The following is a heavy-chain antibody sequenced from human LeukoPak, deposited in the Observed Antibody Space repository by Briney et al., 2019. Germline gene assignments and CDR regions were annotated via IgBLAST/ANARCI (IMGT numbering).Heavy chain of an antibody. D-gene: IGHD6-6*01. V-gene: IGHV4-34*01. CDR3: ARGGLEQLVLYFDY. CDR1: GGSFSGYY. Sequence: SETLSLTCAVYGGSFSGYYWSWIRQPPGKGLEWIGEINHSGSTNYNPSLKSRVTISVDTSKNQFSLKLSSVTAADTAVYYCARGGLEQLVLYFDYWGQGTLVTVSS. J-gene: IGHJ4*02. CDR2: INHSGST.